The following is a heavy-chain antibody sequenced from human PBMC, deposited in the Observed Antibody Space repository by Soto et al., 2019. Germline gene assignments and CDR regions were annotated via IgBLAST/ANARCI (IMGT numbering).Heavy chain of an antibody. V-gene: IGHV4-59*01. D-gene: IGHD3-10*01. J-gene: IGHJ4*02. Sequence: TSDTLSLTCTVSGGYLSSYYWSWIRQPPGKGLEWIGYIYYSGSTNYNPSLKSRVTISVDTSKNQFSLKLSSVTAADTAVYYCARDHYYGSGSLAPDYWGQGTLVTVSS. CDR1: GGYLSSYY. CDR3: ARDHYYGSGSLAPDY. CDR2: IYYSGST.